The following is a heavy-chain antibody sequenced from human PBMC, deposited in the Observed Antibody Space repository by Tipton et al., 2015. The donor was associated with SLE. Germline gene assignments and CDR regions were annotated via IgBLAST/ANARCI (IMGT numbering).Heavy chain of an antibody. D-gene: IGHD6-19*01. CDR3: ARAAGNRVYYFDF. CDR2: ISSRGPT. Sequence: TLSLTCTVSGASVSQHYWCWVRQSPGKELEWIGYISSRGPTNFSPSLRGRVVISRDTSRNQVSLNLTSVTAADTAVYYCARAAGNRVYYFDFWGPGTLVTVAS. V-gene: IGHV4-59*02. CDR1: GASVSQHY. J-gene: IGHJ4*02.